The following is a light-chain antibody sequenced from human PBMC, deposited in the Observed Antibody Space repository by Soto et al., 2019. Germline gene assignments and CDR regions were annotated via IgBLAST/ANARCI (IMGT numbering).Light chain of an antibody. CDR3: QQYNNWLWT. Sequence: EIVMTQSPATLSVSPGERATLSCRASQSVNSNLVWYQQKPGQAPRLLIYGASTRATGIPGRFSGSGYGTEFTLTISSLQSEDFAVDYCQQYNNWLWTFGQGTKVDIK. CDR2: GAS. V-gene: IGKV3-15*01. CDR1: QSVNSN. J-gene: IGKJ1*01.